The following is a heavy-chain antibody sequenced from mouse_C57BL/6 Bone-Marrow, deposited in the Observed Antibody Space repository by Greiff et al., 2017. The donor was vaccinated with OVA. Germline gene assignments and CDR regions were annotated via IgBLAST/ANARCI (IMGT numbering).Heavy chain of an antibody. CDR2: IHPNCGST. Sequence: VQLQQPGAELVKPGASVKLSCKASGYTFTSYWMHWVKQRPGQGLEWIGMIHPNCGSTNYNEKFKSKATLTVDKSSSTAYMQLSSLTSEDSAVYYCARPYDYDRDYYAMDYWGQGTSVTVSS. CDR1: GYTFTSYW. D-gene: IGHD2-4*01. CDR3: ARPYDYDRDYYAMDY. V-gene: IGHV1-64*01. J-gene: IGHJ4*01.